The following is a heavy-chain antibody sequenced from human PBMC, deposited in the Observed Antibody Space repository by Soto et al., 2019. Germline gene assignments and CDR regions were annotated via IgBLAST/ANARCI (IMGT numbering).Heavy chain of an antibody. CDR3: VRQGIGNLHGLVDV. V-gene: IGHV4-59*08. CDR1: SGPSSSHN. Sequence: QVQLQQSGPGLVKPSETLSLTCTVSSGPSSSHNWGWIRQPPGRGLEWIGYVYYTGGTSYNPSLTSRVTISADTSTDNISLTLSSVTAADTAVYYCVRQGIGNLHGLVDVWGQGTTVSVSS. CDR2: VYYTGGT. D-gene: IGHD1-1*01. J-gene: IGHJ6*02.